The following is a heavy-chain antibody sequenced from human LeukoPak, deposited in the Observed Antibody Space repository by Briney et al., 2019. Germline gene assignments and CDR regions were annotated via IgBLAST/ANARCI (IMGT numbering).Heavy chain of an antibody. CDR3: ARLTRGSSVWFFDY. Sequence: SGTLSLTCAVSGGSISSSNWWSWVRQPPGKGLEWIGEIFHTGSINYNPSLKSRVTISVDKSKNQFSLKLSSVTAADTAVYYCARLTRGSSVWFFDYWGQGTLVTVSS. D-gene: IGHD6-19*01. V-gene: IGHV4-4*02. CDR1: GGSISSSNW. J-gene: IGHJ4*02. CDR2: IFHTGSI.